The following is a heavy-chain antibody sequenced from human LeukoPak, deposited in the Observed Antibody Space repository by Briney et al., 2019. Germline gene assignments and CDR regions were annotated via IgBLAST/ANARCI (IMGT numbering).Heavy chain of an antibody. D-gene: IGHD5-12*01. V-gene: IGHV3-30*18. CDR2: ISYDGPNK. CDR3: AKGARGYSGYPL. J-gene: IGHJ4*02. CDR1: GFTFNNYA. Sequence: QPGGSLRLSCAASGFTFNNYAMHWVRQAPGKGLEWVAVISYDGPNKYYADSVKGRFTISRDNSKNTLYLQMNSLRAEDTAVYYCAKGARGYSGYPLWGQGTLVTVSS.